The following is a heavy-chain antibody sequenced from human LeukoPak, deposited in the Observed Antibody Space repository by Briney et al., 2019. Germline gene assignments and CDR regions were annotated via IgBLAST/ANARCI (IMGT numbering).Heavy chain of an antibody. V-gene: IGHV3-23*01. Sequence: GGSLRLSCAASGFTFSSYAMSWVRRAPGKGLEWVSAISGSGGSTYYADSVKGRFTISRDNSKNTLYLQMNSLRAEDTAVYYCAKDPGYSSGWSFDYWGQGTLVTVSS. D-gene: IGHD6-19*01. CDR3: AKDPGYSSGWSFDY. CDR2: ISGSGGST. J-gene: IGHJ4*02. CDR1: GFTFSSYA.